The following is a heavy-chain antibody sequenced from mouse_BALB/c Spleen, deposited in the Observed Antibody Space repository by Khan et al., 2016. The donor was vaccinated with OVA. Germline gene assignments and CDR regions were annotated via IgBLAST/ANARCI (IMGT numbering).Heavy chain of an antibody. CDR3: ASHGTRSWFAY. D-gene: IGHD1-1*01. J-gene: IGHJ3*01. V-gene: IGHV1S135*01. Sequence: VQLQQSGPELMKPGASVKISCKASGYSFTTYYIHWVKQSHGKSLEWIGYIDPFNGSTTYNQKFKGKATLTVDKSSSTAYIHLSILPSEVSAFYYCASHGTRSWFAYWGQGTLVTVSA. CDR1: GYSFTTYY. CDR2: IDPFNGST.